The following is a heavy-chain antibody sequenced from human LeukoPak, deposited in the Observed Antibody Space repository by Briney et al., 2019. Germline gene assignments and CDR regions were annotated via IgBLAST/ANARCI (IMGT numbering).Heavy chain of an antibody. CDR2: INPSGGST. CDR3: ARTSGWYWGYFQH. J-gene: IGHJ1*01. V-gene: IGHV1-46*01. D-gene: IGHD6-19*01. Sequence: GASVKVSCKASGYTFTSYYMHWVRQAPGQGLEWMGIINPSGGSTSYAQKFQGRVTMTRDTSTSIVYMELSSLRSEDTAVYYCARTSGWYWGYFQHWGQGTLVTVSS. CDR1: GYTFTSYY.